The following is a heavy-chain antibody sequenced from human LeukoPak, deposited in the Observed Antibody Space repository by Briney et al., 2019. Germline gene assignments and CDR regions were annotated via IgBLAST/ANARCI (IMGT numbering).Heavy chain of an antibody. Sequence: GGSLRLSCVVAGPTLSSYNMNWVRQAPGRGLEWVSFISSDSHDTHYAGSVKGRFTVSRDNAKNSLYLQMNSLRVEDTGIYYCATKNPGDNWGHGTLVTVSA. D-gene: IGHD2/OR15-2a*01. CDR2: ISSDSHDT. J-gene: IGHJ4*01. CDR3: ATKNPGDN. CDR1: GPTLSSYN. V-gene: IGHV3-48*01.